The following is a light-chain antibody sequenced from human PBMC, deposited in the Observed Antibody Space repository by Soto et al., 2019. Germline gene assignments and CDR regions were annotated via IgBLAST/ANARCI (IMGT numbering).Light chain of an antibody. Sequence: AIQLTQSPSSLSASVGDRVTITCRTSQDINSALAWYQQKPGKTPSLLIFDASTLGGGVPSRFSRGGSGTDFTLTISSLQPEDFATYFCQHFSNIPLTFGGGTTVEIK. CDR1: QDINSA. CDR2: DAS. CDR3: QHFSNIPLT. V-gene: IGKV1D-13*01. J-gene: IGKJ4*01.